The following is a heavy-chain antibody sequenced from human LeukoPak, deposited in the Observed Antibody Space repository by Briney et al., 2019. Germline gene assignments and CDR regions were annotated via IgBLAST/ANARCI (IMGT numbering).Heavy chain of an antibody. CDR2: ISGSGSST. V-gene: IGHV3-23*01. D-gene: IGHD1-26*01. CDR1: GFTFSSFA. Sequence: GGSLRLSRAASGFTFSSFAMSWVRQAPGKGLEWVSIISGSGSSTYYADSVKGRFTISRDNSKNTLYLQMYSLRAEDTAVYYCAKALAWELLRDSRPFDYWGQGTLITVSS. CDR3: AKALAWELLRDSRPFDY. J-gene: IGHJ4*02.